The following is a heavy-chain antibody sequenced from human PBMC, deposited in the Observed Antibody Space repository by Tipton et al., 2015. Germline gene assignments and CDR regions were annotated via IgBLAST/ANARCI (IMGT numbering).Heavy chain of an antibody. V-gene: IGHV4-38-2*01. CDR3: ARSRYTVTPDS. J-gene: IGHJ4*02. CDR1: GYSISSGHY. D-gene: IGHD4-17*01. CDR2: IYHSGST. Sequence: TLSLTCAVSGYSISSGHYWGWIRQPPGKGLEWIGSIYHSGSTYYNPSLKSRVTISVDTSKNQISLTVTSVTAADTAVYYCARSRYTVTPDSWGQGTLVTVSS.